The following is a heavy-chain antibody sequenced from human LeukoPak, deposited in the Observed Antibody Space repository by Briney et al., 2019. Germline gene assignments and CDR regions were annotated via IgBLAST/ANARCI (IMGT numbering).Heavy chain of an antibody. Sequence: ASVKVSCKASGYTFTGYYMHWVRQAPGQGLEWMGWINPNSGGTNYAQKFQGRVTMTRDTSISTAYMELSRLRSDDTAVYYCARGGVLLWFGDPGFDPWGQGTLVTVSS. CDR1: GYTFTGYY. D-gene: IGHD3-10*01. V-gene: IGHV1-2*02. CDR3: ARGGVLLWFGDPGFDP. CDR2: INPNSGGT. J-gene: IGHJ5*02.